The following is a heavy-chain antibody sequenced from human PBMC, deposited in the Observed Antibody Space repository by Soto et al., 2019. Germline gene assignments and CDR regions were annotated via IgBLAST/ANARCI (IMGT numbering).Heavy chain of an antibody. CDR1: GFTFSGHY. Sequence: EVQLVESGGGLVQPGGSLRLSCEGSGFTFSGHYMDWVRQAPGKGLEWLGRIRNKPNGHTTAYAASVKGRSTISRDDSKNLVYLQMNSLKSEYTALYYCSTTVITAPLFEYWGQGTLVAVSS. J-gene: IGHJ4*02. CDR2: IRNKPNGHTT. V-gene: IGHV3-72*01. D-gene: IGHD2-21*02. CDR3: STTVITAPLFEY.